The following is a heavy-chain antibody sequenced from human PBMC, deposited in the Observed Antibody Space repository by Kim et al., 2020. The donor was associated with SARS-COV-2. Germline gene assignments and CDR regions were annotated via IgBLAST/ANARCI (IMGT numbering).Heavy chain of an antibody. CDR3: VRELGYYGSGSYS. V-gene: IGHV3-48*03. D-gene: IGHD3-10*01. CDR1: GFGFSGYE. J-gene: IGHJ5*02. CDR2: IGSSGSPI. Sequence: GGSLRLYCAASGFGFSGYEMNWVRQVPGKGLEWVSYIGSSGSPIYYADSVKGRFTISRDNAENSVYLQANSLRSEDTALYFCVRELGYYGSGSYSWGQGTLVVVSS.